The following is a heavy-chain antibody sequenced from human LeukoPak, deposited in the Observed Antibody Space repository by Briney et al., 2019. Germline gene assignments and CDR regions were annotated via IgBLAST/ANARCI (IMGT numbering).Heavy chain of an antibody. CDR3: ARASVRYFDWLLSFDY. J-gene: IGHJ4*02. CDR2: IIPIFGTA. V-gene: IGHV1-69*01. D-gene: IGHD3-9*01. Sequence: SVKVSCKASGGTFSSYAISWVRQAPGQGLEWMVGIIPIFGTANYAQKFQGRVTITADESTSTAYMELSSLRSEDTAVYYCARASVRYFDWLLSFDYWGQGTLVTVSS. CDR1: GGTFSSYA.